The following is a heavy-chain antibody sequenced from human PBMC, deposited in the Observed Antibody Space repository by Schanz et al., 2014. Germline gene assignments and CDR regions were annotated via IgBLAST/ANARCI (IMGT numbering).Heavy chain of an antibody. CDR1: GDSISNSHW. V-gene: IGHV4-4*02. D-gene: IGHD1-1*01. Sequence: QVQLQESGPGLVKPSGTLSLTCTVSGDSISNSHWRNWVRQPPGKGREWIGSIHDAWNIHYNPALLSRAIVSVDTSKNQVSLKLSSVTTADTAIYYCARPLMAEQHYYAMDVWGRGTTVTVSS. J-gene: IGHJ6*02. CDR3: ARPLMAEQHYYAMDV. CDR2: IHDAWNI.